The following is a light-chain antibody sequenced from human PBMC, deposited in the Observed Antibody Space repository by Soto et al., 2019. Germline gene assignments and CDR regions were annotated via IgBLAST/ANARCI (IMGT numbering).Light chain of an antibody. Sequence: DIQMTQSPYSLSASVGDRVTIACRASETVSTYVNWYQQKPGRAPKLLIYGASNLQSGVPPRFSGSGSATDFTLTISSLQAEDVAVYYCQQYYSTPLTFGGGTRWIS. CDR1: ETVSTY. V-gene: IGKV1-39*01. CDR3: QQYYSTPLT. CDR2: GAS. J-gene: IGKJ4*01.